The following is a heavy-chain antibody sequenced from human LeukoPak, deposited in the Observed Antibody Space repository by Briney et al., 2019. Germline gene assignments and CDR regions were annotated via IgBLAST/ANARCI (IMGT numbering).Heavy chain of an antibody. J-gene: IGHJ3*02. Sequence: SVKVSCKASGGTFSSYAISWVRQAPGRGLEWMGGIIPIFGTANYAQKFQGRVTITADKSTSTAYMELSSLRSEDTAVYYCASTTTTPYGGNSLNAFDIWGQGTMVTVSS. CDR1: GGTFSSYA. D-gene: IGHD4-23*01. V-gene: IGHV1-69*06. CDR2: IIPIFGTA. CDR3: ASTTTTPYGGNSLNAFDI.